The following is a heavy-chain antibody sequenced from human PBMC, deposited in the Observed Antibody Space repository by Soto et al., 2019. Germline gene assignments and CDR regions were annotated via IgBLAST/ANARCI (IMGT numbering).Heavy chain of an antibody. CDR2: IIPIFGTA. D-gene: IGHD2-15*01. CDR3: ARDLGRRLLRGDRYYYGMDV. CDR1: GGTFSSYA. V-gene: IGHV1-69*01. J-gene: IGHJ6*02. Sequence: QVQLVQSGAEVKKPGSSVKVSCKASGGTFSSYAISWVRQAPGQGLGWMGGIIPIFGTANYAQKFQGRVTIPADESTSPAYMELSSLRSEDTAVYYCARDLGRRLLRGDRYYYGMDVWGQGTTVTVSS.